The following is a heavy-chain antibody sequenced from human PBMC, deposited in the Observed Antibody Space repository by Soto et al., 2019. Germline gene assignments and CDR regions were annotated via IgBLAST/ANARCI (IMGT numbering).Heavy chain of an antibody. CDR3: ATLGTPATGLYFFDY. Sequence: QVQLQESGPGLVKPSQTLSLTCTVSGGSISSGNYYWSWIRQPPGKGLGWIGFISYSGSTYYSTSQKSQVTIAVDTPNSQFSLNLSFVTAADTSVYYGATLGTPATGLYFFDYWGQGSLVTVSS. V-gene: IGHV4-30-4*01. CDR1: GGSISSGNYY. CDR2: ISYSGST. J-gene: IGHJ4*02. D-gene: IGHD2-15*01.